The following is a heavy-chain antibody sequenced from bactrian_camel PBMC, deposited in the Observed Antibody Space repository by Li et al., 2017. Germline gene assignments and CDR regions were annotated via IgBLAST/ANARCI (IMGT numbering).Heavy chain of an antibody. CDR3: AAEGPGCDTVSPDEYNF. CDR2: IDNDGST. J-gene: IGHJ4*01. D-gene: IGHD2*01. V-gene: IGHV3S53*01. Sequence: HVQLVESGGGSVQAGGSLKLACEVTGFYYVTYCMAWFRQTPGKGREGVASIDNDGSTKYADSVKGRFTISRDNTKNTVYLQMNSLKPEDTAMYYCAAEGPGCDTVSPDEYNFEGQGTQVTVS. CDR1: GFYYVTYC.